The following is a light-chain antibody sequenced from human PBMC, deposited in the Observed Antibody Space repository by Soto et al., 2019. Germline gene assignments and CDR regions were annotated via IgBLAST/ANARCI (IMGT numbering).Light chain of an antibody. V-gene: IGLV2-14*01. CDR1: SDDVGGHNY. CDR2: DVS. Sequence: QSALTQPASVSGSPGQSITISCTGTSDDVGGHNYVSWYQQHPGKAPKLIIYDVSNRPSGVSNRFSGSKSGKTASLTISGLQAEDEADYYCSSYASSSTVVFGGGTKLTVL. J-gene: IGLJ2*01. CDR3: SSYASSSTVV.